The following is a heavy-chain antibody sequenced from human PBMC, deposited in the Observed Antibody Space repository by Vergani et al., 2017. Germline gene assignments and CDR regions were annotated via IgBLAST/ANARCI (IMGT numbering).Heavy chain of an antibody. CDR2: INPNSGGT. V-gene: IGHV1-2*02. D-gene: IGHD5-18*01. CDR3: ARDADTAMAG. J-gene: IGHJ4*02. Sequence: QVQLVQSGAEVKKPGASVKVSCKASGYTFTSYDINWVRQATGQGLEWMGWINPNSGGTNYAQKFQGRVTMTRDTSISTAYMELSRLRSDDTAVYYCARDADTAMAGWGQGTLVTVSS. CDR1: GYTFTSYD.